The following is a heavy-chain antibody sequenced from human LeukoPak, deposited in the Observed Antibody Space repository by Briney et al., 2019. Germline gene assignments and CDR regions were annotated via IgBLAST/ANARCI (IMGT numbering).Heavy chain of an antibody. D-gene: IGHD6-19*01. V-gene: IGHV3-23*01. CDR2: ISGSGGNT. J-gene: IGHJ4*02. CDR1: GFTFSSYA. Sequence: GGSLRLSCTASGFTFSSYAMNWVRQAPGKGLEWVSGISGSGGNTVYADSVKGRFTISRDNFKNTLYLQMNSLRPEDTAVCFCAKRDSSGWYCFDYWGQGSLVTVSS. CDR3: AKRDSSGWYCFDY.